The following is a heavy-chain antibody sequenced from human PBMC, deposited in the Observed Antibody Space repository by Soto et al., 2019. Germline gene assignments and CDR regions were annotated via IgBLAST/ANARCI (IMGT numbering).Heavy chain of an antibody. D-gene: IGHD1-26*01. J-gene: IGHJ3*02. Sequence: SETLSLTCAVYGGSFSGYYWSWIRQPPGKGLEWIGEINHSESTNYNPSLKSRVTISVDTSKNQFSLKLRSVTAADTAVYYCAGKGWELRQAFDIWGQGTMVTVSS. CDR1: GGSFSGYY. CDR3: AGKGWELRQAFDI. CDR2: INHSEST. V-gene: IGHV4-34*01.